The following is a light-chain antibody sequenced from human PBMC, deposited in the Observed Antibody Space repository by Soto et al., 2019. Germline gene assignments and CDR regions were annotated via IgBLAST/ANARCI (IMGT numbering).Light chain of an antibody. V-gene: IGLV2-8*01. CDR1: SRDVGGYNY. CDR2: EVT. J-gene: IGLJ2*01. Sequence: QSALIQPPSASGSPGQSVTISCTGTSRDVGGYNYVSWYQQHPGKAPKLMIYEVTKRPSGVPDRFSGSKSGNTASLTVSGLQAEDEADYYCSSYAGSNIVVFGGGTKLTVL. CDR3: SSYAGSNIVV.